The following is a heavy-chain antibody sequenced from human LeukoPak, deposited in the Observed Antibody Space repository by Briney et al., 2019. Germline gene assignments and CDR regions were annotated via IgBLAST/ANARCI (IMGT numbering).Heavy chain of an antibody. D-gene: IGHD3-3*01. CDR1: GYSISSGYY. V-gene: IGHV4-38-2*01. CDR2: IYHSGST. J-gene: IGHJ4*02. Sequence: SETLSLTCAVSGYSISSGYYWGWIRQPPGKGLEWIGSIYHSGSTYYNPSLKSRVTISVDTSKNQFSLKLSSVTAADTAVYSCARAGPFYNFWSGHECYFDYWGQGTLVTVSS. CDR3: ARAGPFYNFWSGHECYFDY.